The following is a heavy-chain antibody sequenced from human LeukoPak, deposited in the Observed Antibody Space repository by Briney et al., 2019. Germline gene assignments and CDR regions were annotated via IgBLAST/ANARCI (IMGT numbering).Heavy chain of an antibody. Sequence: SETLSLTGTVSGGSISSYYWSWIRQPAGKGLEWIGRIYTSGSTNYNPSLKSRVTMSVDTYKNQFSLKLSSVTAADTAVYYCARSSMIVVVTPLYYFDYWGQGTLVTVSS. CDR2: IYTSGST. V-gene: IGHV4-4*07. J-gene: IGHJ4*02. CDR3: ARSSMIVVVTPLYYFDY. CDR1: GGSISSYY. D-gene: IGHD3-22*01.